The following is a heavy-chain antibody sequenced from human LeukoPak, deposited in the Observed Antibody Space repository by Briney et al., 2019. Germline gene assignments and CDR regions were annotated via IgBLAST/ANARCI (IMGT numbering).Heavy chain of an antibody. D-gene: IGHD2-2*02. CDR1: GGSISSGSYY. V-gene: IGHV4-61*02. CDR2: IYTSGST. J-gene: IGHJ6*03. Sequence: SETLSLTCTVSGGSISSGSYYWSWIRQPAGKGLEWIGRIYTSGSTNYNPSLKSRVTMSVDTSKNQFSLKLSSVTAADTAVYYCARVTYPSPYYYYYMDVWGKGTTVTISS. CDR3: ARVTYPSPYYYYYMDV.